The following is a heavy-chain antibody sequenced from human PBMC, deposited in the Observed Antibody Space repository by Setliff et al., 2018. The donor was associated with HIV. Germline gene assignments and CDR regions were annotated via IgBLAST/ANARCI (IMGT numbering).Heavy chain of an antibody. CDR2: INHSGST. J-gene: IGHJ5*02. V-gene: IGHV4-34*01. Sequence: SETLTLTCAIYGGSFSNYYWTWIRQPPGKGLEWIGEINHSGSTNYNPSLKSRVTISVDTSKNQFSPKLSSVTAADTAVYYCARDLNWNWFDPWGQGTLVTVSS. CDR1: GGSFSNYY. D-gene: IGHD1-20*01. CDR3: ARDLNWNWFDP.